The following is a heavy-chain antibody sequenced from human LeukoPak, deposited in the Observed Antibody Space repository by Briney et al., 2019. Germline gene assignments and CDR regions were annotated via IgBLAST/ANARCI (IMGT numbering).Heavy chain of an antibody. J-gene: IGHJ4*02. Sequence: PSETLSLTCTVSGGSISSYYWSWIRQPPGKGLEWIGYVYYSGSTNYNPSLKSRVIISVDTSKNQFSLKLTSVTAADTAVYYCARGDSGSFSQFDCWGQGTLVTVSS. D-gene: IGHD1-26*01. CDR3: ARGDSGSFSQFDC. V-gene: IGHV4-59*01. CDR2: VYYSGST. CDR1: GGSISSYY.